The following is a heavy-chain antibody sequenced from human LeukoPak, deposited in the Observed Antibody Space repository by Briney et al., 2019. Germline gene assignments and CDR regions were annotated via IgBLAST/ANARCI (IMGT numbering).Heavy chain of an antibody. CDR1: GFTVSSNY. CDR2: ISSSSSTI. V-gene: IGHV3-48*04. Sequence: PGGSLRLSCAASGFTVSSNYMSWVRQAPGKGLEWVSYISSSSSTIYYADSVKGRFTISRDNAKNSLYLQMNSLRAEDTAVYYCARGGRFDPWGQGTLVTVSS. J-gene: IGHJ5*02. CDR3: ARGGRFDP.